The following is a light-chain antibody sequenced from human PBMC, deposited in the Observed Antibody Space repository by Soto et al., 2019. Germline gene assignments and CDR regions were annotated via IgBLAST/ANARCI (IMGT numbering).Light chain of an antibody. CDR1: QSISIW. V-gene: IGKV1-5*03. CDR2: KAS. CDR3: QQYNRYWT. J-gene: IGKJ1*01. Sequence: DIQMTQSPSTLSASVGDRVTITCWASQSISIWLAWYQHKPGKAPKLLIYKASSLESGVPSRFSGSGSGTEFTLTISSLQPDDFATYYCQQYNRYWTFGQGTKVEIK.